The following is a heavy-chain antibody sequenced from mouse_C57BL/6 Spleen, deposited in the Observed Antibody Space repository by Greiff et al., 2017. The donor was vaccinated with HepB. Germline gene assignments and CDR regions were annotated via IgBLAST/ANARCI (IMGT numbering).Heavy chain of an antibody. CDR3: ARMDY. Sequence: EVNVVESGGDLVKPGGSLKLSCAASGFTFSSYGMSWVRQTPDKRLEWVATISSGGSYTYYPDSVKGRFTISRDNAKNTLYLQMSSLKSEDTAMYYCARMDYWGQGTSVTVSS. J-gene: IGHJ4*01. CDR2: ISSGGSYT. CDR1: GFTFSSYG. V-gene: IGHV5-6*01.